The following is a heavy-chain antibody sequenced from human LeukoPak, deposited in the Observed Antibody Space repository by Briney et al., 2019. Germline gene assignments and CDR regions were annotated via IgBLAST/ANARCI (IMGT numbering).Heavy chain of an antibody. CDR3: ARDVQGPFDP. V-gene: IGHV3-30*01. CDR2: ISSDGSNK. CDR1: GFTFSYYA. Sequence: GGPLRLSCAASGFTFSYYAMDWVRQAPGKGLEWVAVISSDGSNKYYADSVKGRFTISRDNSENTLWLQMNSLRAEDTAVYYCARDVQGPFDPWGQGTLVTVSS. J-gene: IGHJ5*02.